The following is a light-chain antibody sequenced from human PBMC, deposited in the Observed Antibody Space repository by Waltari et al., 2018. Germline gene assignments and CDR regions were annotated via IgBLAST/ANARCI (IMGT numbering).Light chain of an antibody. Sequence: ETVMTQSPATLSVSPGERVTLSCRASQSVSTNLAWYQQKPCQAPRLLIDGASTRATGTPARFSGSGSGTEFTLTISSLQSEDFAVYYCQQYSNWPPITFGQGTRLEIK. CDR1: QSVSTN. CDR3: QQYSNWPPIT. CDR2: GAS. J-gene: IGKJ5*01. V-gene: IGKV3-15*01.